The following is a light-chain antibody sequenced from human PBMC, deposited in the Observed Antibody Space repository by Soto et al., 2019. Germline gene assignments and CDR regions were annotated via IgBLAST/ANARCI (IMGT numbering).Light chain of an antibody. V-gene: IGKV3-20*01. CDR3: QQYGSSRT. CDR1: QSVSSSY. J-gene: IGKJ1*01. CDR2: GAS. Sequence: EIELTQSPGTLSLSPGARAALSCRASQSVSSSYLAWYQQKPGQAPRLLIYGASSRATGIPDRFSGSGSGTDFTLTISRLEPEDFAVYYCQQYGSSRTFGQGTKVDIK.